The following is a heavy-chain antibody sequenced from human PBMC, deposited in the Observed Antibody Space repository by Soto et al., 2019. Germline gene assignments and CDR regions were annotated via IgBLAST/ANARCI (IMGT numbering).Heavy chain of an antibody. CDR1: GAALNSGNYY. CDR3: ARLRIATNNYKWFDP. D-gene: IGHD2-21*01. Sequence: PSETLSLTCSVSGAALNSGNYYWSWIRQVPGKGLEWIGHIYVTGAVDYNPSLRDRITISQGTSERQFSLNPRLVTAADTAVYYCARLRIATNNYKWFDPWGQGTLVTVSS. V-gene: IGHV4-31*03. J-gene: IGHJ5*02. CDR2: IYVTGAV.